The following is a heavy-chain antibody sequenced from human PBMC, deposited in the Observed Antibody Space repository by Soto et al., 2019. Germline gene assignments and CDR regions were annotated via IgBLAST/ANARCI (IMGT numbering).Heavy chain of an antibody. CDR3: ARGSSSSWYYFDY. CDR1: GFTFSSYW. D-gene: IGHD6-13*01. J-gene: IGHJ4*02. V-gene: IGHV3-7*01. CDR2: IKQDGSEK. Sequence: EVQLVESGGGLVQPGGSLRLSCAASGFTFSSYWMSWVRQAPGKGLEWVANIKQDGSEKYYVDSVKGRFTISRDNAKNSLYLQINSLRAEDTAVYYCARGSSSSWYYFDYWGQGTLVTVSS.